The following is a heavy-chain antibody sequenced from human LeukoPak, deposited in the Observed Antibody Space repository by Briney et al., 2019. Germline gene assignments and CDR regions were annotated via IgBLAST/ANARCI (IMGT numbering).Heavy chain of an antibody. V-gene: IGHV4-59*13. CDR3: ARAGGVWFDP. D-gene: IGHD3-3*01. J-gene: IGHJ5*02. Sequence: SETLSLXCTVSGGSISSYYWSWIRQPPGKGLEWIGYIYYSGSTNYNPSLMSRVTISVDTSKNQFSLKLSSVTAADTAVYYCARAGGVWFDPWGQGTLVTVSS. CDR1: GGSISSYY. CDR2: IYYSGST.